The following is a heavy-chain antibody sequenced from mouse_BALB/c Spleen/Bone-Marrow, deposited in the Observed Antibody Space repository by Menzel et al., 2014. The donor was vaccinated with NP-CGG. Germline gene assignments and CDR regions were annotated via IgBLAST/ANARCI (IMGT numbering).Heavy chain of an antibody. D-gene: IGHD1-1*01. J-gene: IGHJ3*01. CDR3: ASYYYGRSSFTY. V-gene: IGHV14-3*02. Sequence: VQLQQSGAELVKPGASVKLSCTASGFNIKYTYMHWVRQRPEQGLEWIGRIDPANGNTKYDPKFQGKATITADTSSNTAYLQLSSLTSGDTAVYYCASYYYGRSSFTYWGQGTLVTVSA. CDR1: GFNIKYTY. CDR2: IDPANGNT.